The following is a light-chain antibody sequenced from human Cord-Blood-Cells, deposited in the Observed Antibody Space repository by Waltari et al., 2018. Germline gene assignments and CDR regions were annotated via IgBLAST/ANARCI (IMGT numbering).Light chain of an antibody. V-gene: IGKV1-39*01. CDR1: QSISSY. Sequence: IQITQSPSSLSASVGDRVTITCRASQSISSYLNWYQQKPGKAPKRLIYAASSLQSAVPSRFSGSRSGTDFTLTISSLQPEDFATYYCHQSYSTPLTFGGGTKVEIK. J-gene: IGKJ4*01. CDR3: HQSYSTPLT. CDR2: AAS.